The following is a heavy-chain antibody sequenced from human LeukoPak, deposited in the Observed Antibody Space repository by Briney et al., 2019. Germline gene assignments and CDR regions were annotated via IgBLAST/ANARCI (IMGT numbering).Heavy chain of an antibody. D-gene: IGHD2-15*01. CDR1: GFSFSSYW. V-gene: IGHV3-7*01. CDR3: ATTPSPFQV. Sequence: GGSLRLSCVGSGFSFSSYWMAWVRQAPGKGLEWVASIKQDGSEQRHVDSVKGRFTISRDNAKNSLFLQMNRLGAEDQAVYYCATTPSPFQVWGQGTMVTVSS. CDR2: IKQDGSEQ. J-gene: IGHJ3*01.